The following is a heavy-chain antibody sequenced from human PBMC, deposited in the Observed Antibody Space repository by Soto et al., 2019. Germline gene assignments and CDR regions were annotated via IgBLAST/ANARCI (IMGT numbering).Heavy chain of an antibody. D-gene: IGHD5-18*01. Sequence: SETLSLTCTVSGGSISSGGYYWSWIRQHPGKGLEWIGYIYYSGSTYYNPSGGSTSYAQKFQGRVTMTRDTSTSTVYMELSSLRSEDTAVYYCARDRGYSYLDWGQGTLVTVSS. CDR2: IYYSGST. J-gene: IGHJ4*02. CDR3: ARDRGYSYLD. CDR1: GGSISSGGYY. V-gene: IGHV4-31*03.